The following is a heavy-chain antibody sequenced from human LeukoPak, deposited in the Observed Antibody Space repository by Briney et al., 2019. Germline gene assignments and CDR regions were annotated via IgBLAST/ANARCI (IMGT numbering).Heavy chain of an antibody. V-gene: IGHV1-69*13. Sequence: ASVKVSCKASGGSFSSYAISWVRQAPGQGLEWMGGIIPIFGTVNYAQKFQGRVTITADESTSTAFMELSSLRSEDTAVYYRARTVKVGAITPADFYYYGMDVWGQGTTVTVSS. J-gene: IGHJ6*02. CDR3: ARTVKVGAITPADFYYYGMDV. CDR2: IIPIFGTV. CDR1: GGSFSSYA. D-gene: IGHD1-26*01.